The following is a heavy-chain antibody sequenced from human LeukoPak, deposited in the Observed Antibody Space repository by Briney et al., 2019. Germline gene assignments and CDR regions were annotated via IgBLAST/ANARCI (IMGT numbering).Heavy chain of an antibody. J-gene: IGHJ3*02. CDR3: ARDFCSGGSCYSGQDAFDI. CDR1: GFTFSSYS. Sequence: GGSLRLSCAASGFTFSSYSMNWVRQAPGKGLEWVSYISSSSSTIYYADSVKGRFTISRDNAKNSLYLQMNSLRAEDTAVYYCARDFCSGGSCYSGQDAFDIWGQGTMVTVSS. V-gene: IGHV3-48*01. D-gene: IGHD2-15*01. CDR2: ISSSSSTI.